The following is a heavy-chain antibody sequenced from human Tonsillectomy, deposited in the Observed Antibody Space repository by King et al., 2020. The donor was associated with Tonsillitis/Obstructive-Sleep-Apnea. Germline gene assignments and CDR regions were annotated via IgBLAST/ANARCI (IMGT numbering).Heavy chain of an antibody. V-gene: IGHV3-7*01. J-gene: IGHJ4*02. Sequence: QLVQSGGGLVQPGGSLRLSCAASGFTLSYYWMSWVRQAPGKGLEWVATINQDGTVKHFVDSVKGRFSISRDNAENSLFLQIDSLRADDTAVYYCARLRDSGTNYDSWGQGTLVTVSS. CDR1: GFTLSYYW. CDR3: ARLRDSGTNYDS. CDR2: INQDGTVK. D-gene: IGHD6-13*01.